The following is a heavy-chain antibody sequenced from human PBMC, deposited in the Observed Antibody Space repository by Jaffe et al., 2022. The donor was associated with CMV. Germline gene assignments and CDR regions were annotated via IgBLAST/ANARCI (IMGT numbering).Heavy chain of an antibody. J-gene: IGHJ6*03. CDR1: GGSISSSNW. Sequence: QVQLQESGPGLVKPSGTLSLTCAVSGGSISSSNWWSWVRQPPGKGLEWIGEIYHSGSTNYNPSLKSRVTISVDKSKNQFSLKLSSVTAADTAVYYCAREGTGREVDPATADYYYYYMDVWGKGTTVTVSS. V-gene: IGHV4-4*02. CDR3: AREGTGREVDPATADYYYYYMDV. D-gene: IGHD3-10*01. CDR2: IYHSGST.